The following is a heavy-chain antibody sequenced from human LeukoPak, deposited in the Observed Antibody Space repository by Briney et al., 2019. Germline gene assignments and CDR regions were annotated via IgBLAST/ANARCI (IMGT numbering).Heavy chain of an antibody. CDR3: ARGPSSSGWYMYY. CDR2: INPNSGGT. Sequence: ASVKVSCKASGYTFTGYYMHWVRQDPGQGLEWMGWINPNSGGTNYAQKFQGRVTMTRDTSISTAYMELSRLRSDDTAVYYCARGPSSSGWYMYYWGQGTLVTVSS. CDR1: GYTFTGYY. V-gene: IGHV1-2*02. J-gene: IGHJ4*02. D-gene: IGHD6-19*01.